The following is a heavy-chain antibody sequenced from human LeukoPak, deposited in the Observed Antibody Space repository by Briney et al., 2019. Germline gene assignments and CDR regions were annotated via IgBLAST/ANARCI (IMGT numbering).Heavy chain of an antibody. Sequence: SETLSLTCTVSGGSISSYYWSWIRQPPGKGLEWIGYIYYSGSTNYNPSLKSRVTISVDTSKNQFSLKLSSVTAADTAVYYCARGRRGDSSGLYYFDYWGQGTLVTVSS. CDR2: IYYSGST. CDR1: GGSISSYY. J-gene: IGHJ4*02. V-gene: IGHV4-59*08. CDR3: ARGRRGDSSGLYYFDY. D-gene: IGHD3-16*01.